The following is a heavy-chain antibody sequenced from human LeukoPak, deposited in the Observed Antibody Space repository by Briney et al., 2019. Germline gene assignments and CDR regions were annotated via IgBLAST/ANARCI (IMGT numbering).Heavy chain of an antibody. CDR1: GGCFSGDY. Sequence: SETLSLTCAVYGGCFSGDYWSGIRQPPGKGLEWIGEINHSGSTNYNPSLKSRVTISVDTSKNQFSLKLSSVTAADTAVYYCARRGSLLWFGELTFDYWGQGTLVTVSS. CDR2: INHSGST. V-gene: IGHV4-34*01. D-gene: IGHD3-10*01. CDR3: ARRGSLLWFGELTFDY. J-gene: IGHJ4*02.